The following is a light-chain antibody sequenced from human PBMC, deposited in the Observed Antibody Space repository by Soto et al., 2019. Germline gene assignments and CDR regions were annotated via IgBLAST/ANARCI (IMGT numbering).Light chain of an antibody. V-gene: IGKV3-20*01. CDR3: KQYGPPPST. CDR2: GAS. J-gene: IGKJ3*01. Sequence: EIVLTQSPGTLSLSPGESATLSCKASESIYINSFAWYYQKPGQPPRLLIYGASTRATGIPDRFSGSGSGTDLVLRIDRMEVEDPGLYYCKQYGPPPSTFGPGTRVDIK. CDR1: ESIYINS.